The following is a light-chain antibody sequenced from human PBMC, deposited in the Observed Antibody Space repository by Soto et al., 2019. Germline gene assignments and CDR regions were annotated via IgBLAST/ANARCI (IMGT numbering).Light chain of an antibody. CDR3: QQYNNWPS. V-gene: IGKV3-15*01. CDR1: QTVSRN. Sequence: TQSPDTLSLSPGERATLSCRASQTVSRNLAWYQQRPGQAPRILIYDISNRAAGVPARFSGSGSETEFTLTIRSLHSEYFAVYFCQQYNNWPSFGQGTRLEIK. J-gene: IGKJ5*01. CDR2: DIS.